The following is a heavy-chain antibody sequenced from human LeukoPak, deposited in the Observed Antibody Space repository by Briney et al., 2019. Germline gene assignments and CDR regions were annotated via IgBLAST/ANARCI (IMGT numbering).Heavy chain of an antibody. V-gene: IGHV3-30*03. Sequence: GRSLRLSCAASGFTFSSYGMHWVRQAPGKGLGWVAVISYDGSNKYYADSVKGRFTISRDNSKNTLYLQMNSLRAEDTAVYYCARVSDCSGGSCYQFDYWGQGTLVTVSS. CDR1: GFTFSSYG. CDR2: ISYDGSNK. J-gene: IGHJ4*02. D-gene: IGHD2-15*01. CDR3: ARVSDCSGGSCYQFDY.